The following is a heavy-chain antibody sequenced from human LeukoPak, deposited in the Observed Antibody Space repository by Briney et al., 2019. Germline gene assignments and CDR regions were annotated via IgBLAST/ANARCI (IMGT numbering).Heavy chain of an antibody. Sequence: ASVKVSCKASGYTFTSYAMHWVRQAPGQRLEWMGWINVGNGNTKYSQKFQGRVTITRDTSASTAYMELSSLRSEDTAAYYCARGDCGGNDCYYIDYWGQGTLVTVSS. CDR2: INVGNGNT. V-gene: IGHV1-3*01. J-gene: IGHJ4*02. D-gene: IGHD2-21*01. CDR3: ARGDCGGNDCYYIDY. CDR1: GYTFTSYA.